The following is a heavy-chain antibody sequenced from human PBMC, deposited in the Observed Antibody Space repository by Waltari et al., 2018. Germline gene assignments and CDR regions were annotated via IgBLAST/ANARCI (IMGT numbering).Heavy chain of an antibody. J-gene: IGHJ5*02. CDR1: GGSISGFY. V-gene: IGHV4-59*01. Sequence: QVQLQKSGPSLLKPSETLSLICTVSGGSISGFYWSWVRQPPGKGLDWIGYIYYTGSTNFNPSLKRRVTMSVDTSKNQFSLKLSSVTAADTAFYYCARGGGGDWEWFDPWGQGTLVTVSS. D-gene: IGHD2-21*02. CDR2: IYYTGST. CDR3: ARGGGGDWEWFDP.